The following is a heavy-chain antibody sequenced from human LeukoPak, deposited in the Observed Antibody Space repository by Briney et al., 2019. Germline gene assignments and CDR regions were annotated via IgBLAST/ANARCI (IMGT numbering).Heavy chain of an antibody. D-gene: IGHD2-2*01. J-gene: IGHJ6*03. CDR2: VNPNSGNT. V-gene: IGHV1-8*01. CDR3: ARGARYCSSTSCYYYYYYMDV. Sequence: GASVEVSCKASGYTFTSYDINWVRQATGQGLEWMGWVNPNSGNTGYAQKFQGRVTMTRNTSISTAYMELSSLRSEDTAVYYCARGARYCSSTSCYYYYYYMDVWGKGTTVTVSS. CDR1: GYTFTSYD.